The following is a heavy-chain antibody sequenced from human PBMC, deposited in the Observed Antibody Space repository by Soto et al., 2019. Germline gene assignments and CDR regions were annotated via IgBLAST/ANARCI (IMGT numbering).Heavy chain of an antibody. CDR1: GFTFSSYA. CDR3: AKDVYDSSGYYYAHDAFDI. V-gene: IGHV3-23*01. CDR2: ISGSGGST. Sequence: WGSLRLSCAASGFTFSSYAMSWVRQAPGKGLEWVSAISGSGGSTYYADSVKGRFTISRDNSKNTLYLQMNSLRAEDTAVYYCAKDVYDSSGYYYAHDAFDIWGQGTMVTVSS. D-gene: IGHD3-22*01. J-gene: IGHJ3*02.